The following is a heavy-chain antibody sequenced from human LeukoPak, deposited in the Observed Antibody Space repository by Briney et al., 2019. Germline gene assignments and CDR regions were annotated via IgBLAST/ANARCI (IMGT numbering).Heavy chain of an antibody. CDR2: IHYSGST. D-gene: IGHD2-21*01. Sequence: SETLSLTCTVSGGSISSSSHWWGWIRQPPGKGLEWIGNIHYSGSTNYNPSLKSRVTISIDTSKNQFSLKLSSVTATDTAVYYCARRRGDSAYRDYWGQGTLVTVSS. V-gene: IGHV4-39*01. CDR1: GGSISSSSHW. J-gene: IGHJ4*02. CDR3: ARRRGDSAYRDY.